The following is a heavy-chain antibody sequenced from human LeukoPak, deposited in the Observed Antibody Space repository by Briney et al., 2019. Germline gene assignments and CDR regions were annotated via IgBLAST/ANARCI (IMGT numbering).Heavy chain of an antibody. J-gene: IGHJ4*02. CDR1: GGSFSGYY. Sequence: SETLSLTCVVHGGSFSGYYWSWIRQTPGKGLEWIGYISHSGSTNYNPSLKSRVTISVDTSKTQFSLNLSSVTAADTAVYYCARLRIVGATLYFDYWGQGTRVTVSS. V-gene: IGHV4-59*01. CDR2: ISHSGST. D-gene: IGHD1-26*01. CDR3: ARLRIVGATLYFDY.